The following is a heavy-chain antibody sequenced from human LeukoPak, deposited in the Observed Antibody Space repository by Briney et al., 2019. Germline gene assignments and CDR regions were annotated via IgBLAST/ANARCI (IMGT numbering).Heavy chain of an antibody. Sequence: GGSLRLSCVASGFTFSSYDMHWVRQATGKGLEWVSAIGTAGDTYYPGSVKGRFTISRENAKNSLYLQMNSLRAGDTAVYYCARGAIAARPLYYMDVWGKGTTVTVSS. CDR3: ARGAIAARPLYYMDV. J-gene: IGHJ6*03. D-gene: IGHD6-6*01. CDR1: GFTFSSYD. CDR2: IGTAGDT. V-gene: IGHV3-13*01.